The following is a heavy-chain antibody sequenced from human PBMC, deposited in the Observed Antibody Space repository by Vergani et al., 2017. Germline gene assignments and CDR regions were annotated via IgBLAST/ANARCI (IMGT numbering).Heavy chain of an antibody. D-gene: IGHD6-19*01. Sequence: QVKLQESGPGLVKPSETLSLTCTVSGASVNSYYWSWIRQPPGKGLEWMGYVSFRGDTLYDPSVKGSMTISLNTSSNQFSLYLTSVTAADTAVYYCASDTHSGQRADRWGQGILVTVTS. CDR3: ASDTHSGQRADR. CDR1: GASVNSYY. V-gene: IGHV4-59*02. CDR2: VSFRGDT. J-gene: IGHJ5*02.